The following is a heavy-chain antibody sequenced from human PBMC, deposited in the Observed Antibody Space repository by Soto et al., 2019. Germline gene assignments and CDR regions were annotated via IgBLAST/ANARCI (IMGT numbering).Heavy chain of an antibody. CDR2: ISDSGGDT. CDR1: GFTFSSYT. D-gene: IGHD2-2*01. CDR3: AFSTGFDY. V-gene: IGHV3-23*01. J-gene: IGHJ4*02. Sequence: GGSLRLSCAASGFTFSSYTMSWVRQAPGKGLEWVSSISDSGGDTHYADSVKGRFIISRDNSKNTLYLQMNSLRAEDTAVYYCAFSTGFDYWGQGTLVTVSS.